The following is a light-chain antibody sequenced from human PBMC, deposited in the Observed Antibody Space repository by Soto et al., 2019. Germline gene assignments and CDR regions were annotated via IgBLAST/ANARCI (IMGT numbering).Light chain of an antibody. CDR2: SNN. Sequence: QSVLTQPPSASGTPGQRVTISCSGSRSNIGSNSVYWYQQLPGTAPKPLTYSNNQRPSGVPDRFSASKFVTSASLAISGLKSEDEGDYFCAAWDDSLNGLVFGGGTKLTVL. CDR3: AAWDDSLNGLV. J-gene: IGLJ2*01. V-gene: IGLV1-44*01. CDR1: RSNIGSNS.